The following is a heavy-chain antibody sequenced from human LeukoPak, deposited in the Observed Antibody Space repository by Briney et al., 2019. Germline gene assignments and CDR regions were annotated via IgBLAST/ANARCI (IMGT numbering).Heavy chain of an antibody. CDR2: IYYSGST. D-gene: IGHD3/OR15-3a*01. CDR3: ARGAGLGGAFDI. V-gene: IGHV4-39*07. CDR1: GGSISSSSYY. Sequence: SETLSLTCTVSGGSISSSSYYWGWIRQPPGKGLEWIGSIYYSGSTYYNPSLKSRVTISVDTSKNQFSLKLSSVTAADTAVYYCARGAGLGGAFDIWGQGTMVTVSS. J-gene: IGHJ3*02.